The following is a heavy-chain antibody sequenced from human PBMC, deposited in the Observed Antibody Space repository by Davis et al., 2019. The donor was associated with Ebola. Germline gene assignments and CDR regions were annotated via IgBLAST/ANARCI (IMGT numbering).Heavy chain of an antibody. CDR1: GFIFSSYT. V-gene: IGHV3-21*01. J-gene: IGHJ4*02. D-gene: IGHD3-3*01. CDR3: ARDGNFDFWSGPKFDY. CDR2: ITSSGDYI. Sequence: PGGSLRLSCAASGFIFSSYTMSWVRQAPGKGLEWVSSITSSGDYIYYADSVRGRFTIPRDNAKNSLFLHMSSLRAEDTAVYYCARDGNFDFWSGPKFDYWGQGTLVTVSS.